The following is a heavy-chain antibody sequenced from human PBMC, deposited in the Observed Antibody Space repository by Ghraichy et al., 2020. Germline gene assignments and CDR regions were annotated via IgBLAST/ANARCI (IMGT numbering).Heavy chain of an antibody. V-gene: IGHV1-69*13. J-gene: IGHJ4*02. CDR3: ARLNLDSSYYYDSSGYPFDY. CDR1: GGTFSSYA. Sequence: SVKVSCKASGGTFSSYAISWVRQAPGQGLEWMGGIIPIFGTANYAQKFQGRVTITADESTSTAYMELSSLRSEDTAVYYCARLNLDSSYYYDSSGYPFDYWGQGTLVTVSS. D-gene: IGHD3-22*01. CDR2: IIPIFGTA.